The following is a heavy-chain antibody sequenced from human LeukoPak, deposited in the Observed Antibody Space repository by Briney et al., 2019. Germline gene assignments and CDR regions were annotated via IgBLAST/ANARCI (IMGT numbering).Heavy chain of an antibody. D-gene: IGHD2-2*01. CDR2: IKQDGSEK. CDR3: ARDSSYCSSTSCSWFDP. CDR1: GFTLSSYW. V-gene: IGHV3-7*03. Sequence: GGSLRLSCAASGFTLSSYWMSWVLQAPGKGLEWVANIKQDGSEKYYVDSVKGRFTISRDNAKNSLYLQMNSLRAEDTAVYYCARDSSYCSSTSCSWFDPWGQGTLVTVSS. J-gene: IGHJ5*02.